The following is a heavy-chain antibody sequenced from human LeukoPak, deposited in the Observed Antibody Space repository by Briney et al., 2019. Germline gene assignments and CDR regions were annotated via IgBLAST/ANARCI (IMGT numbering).Heavy chain of an antibody. J-gene: IGHJ4*02. CDR3: ARAGRMITFGGVITLADY. Sequence: PSETLSLTCAVYGGSFSGYYWSWIRQPPGKGLEWIGEINHSGSTNYNPSLKSRVTISVDTSKNQFSLKLSSVTAADTAVYYCARAGRMITFGGVITLADYWGQGTLVTVSS. V-gene: IGHV4-34*01. CDR2: INHSGST. D-gene: IGHD3-16*01. CDR1: GGSFSGYY.